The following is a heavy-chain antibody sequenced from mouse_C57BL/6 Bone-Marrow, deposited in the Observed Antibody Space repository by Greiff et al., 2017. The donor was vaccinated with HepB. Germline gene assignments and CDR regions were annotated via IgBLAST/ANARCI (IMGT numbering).Heavy chain of an antibody. CDR3: ASLTLYAMDY. CDR2: IYPGDGDT. J-gene: IGHJ4*01. Sequence: VQLKESGPELVKPGASVKISCKASGYAFSSSWMNWVKQRPGKGLEWIGRIYPGDGDTNYNGKFKGKATLTADKSSSTAYMQLSSLTSEDSAVYFCASLTLYAMDYWGQGTSVTVSS. CDR1: GYAFSSSW. V-gene: IGHV1-82*01.